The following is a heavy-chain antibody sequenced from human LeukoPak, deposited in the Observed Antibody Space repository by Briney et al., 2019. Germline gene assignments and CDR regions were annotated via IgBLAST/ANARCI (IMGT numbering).Heavy chain of an antibody. V-gene: IGHV4-39*01. CDR3: GRGSGSYGDYYMDV. Sequence: SETLSLTCTVSGGSISSSSYYWGWIRQPPGKGLEWIGSIYHSGSTYYNPSLKSRVTISVDTSKNQFSLKLSSVTAADTAVYYCGRGSGSYGDYYMDVWGKGTTVTISS. D-gene: IGHD3-10*01. CDR2: IYHSGST. J-gene: IGHJ6*03. CDR1: GGSISSSSYY.